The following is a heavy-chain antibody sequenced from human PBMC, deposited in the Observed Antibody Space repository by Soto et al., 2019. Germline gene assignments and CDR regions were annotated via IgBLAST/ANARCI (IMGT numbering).Heavy chain of an antibody. CDR2: INPNTGGT. CDR1: GYSFTAYY. J-gene: IGHJ4*02. CDR3: ARDLSGTNTLNFDF. D-gene: IGHD5-12*01. Sequence: ASVKVSCKASGYSFTAYYIHWVRQAPGQGLEWMGWINPNTGGTNYAQKFQGLVTMTRDTSVNTVFLEMSRLTSGDTAVYYCARDLSGTNTLNFDFWGQGALVTISS. V-gene: IGHV1-2*02.